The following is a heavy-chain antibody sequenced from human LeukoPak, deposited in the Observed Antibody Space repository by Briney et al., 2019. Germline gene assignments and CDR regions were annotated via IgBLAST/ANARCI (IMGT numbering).Heavy chain of an antibody. J-gene: IGHJ4*02. Sequence: QAGGSLRLSCAASGFTFSSYAMSWVRQAPGKGLEWVSAISGSGGSTYYADSVKGRFTISRDNAKNSLYLQMNSLRAEDTALYYCARVMLPASGWYSDYWGQGTLVTVSS. CDR3: ARVMLPASGWYSDY. D-gene: IGHD6-19*01. V-gene: IGHV3-23*01. CDR2: ISGSGGST. CDR1: GFTFSSYA.